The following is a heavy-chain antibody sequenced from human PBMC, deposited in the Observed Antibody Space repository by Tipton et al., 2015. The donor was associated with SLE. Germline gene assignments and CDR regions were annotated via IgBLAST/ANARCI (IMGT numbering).Heavy chain of an antibody. CDR1: GGSISSGNYY. CDR3: ARGVAERLGLDF. J-gene: IGHJ4*02. CDR2: MYYRGST. D-gene: IGHD6-19*01. Sequence: TLSLTCTVSGGSISSGNYYWGWIRQPPGKGLEWIGSMYYRGSTYYNPSLESRVTMSLDTSKNQFSLNLNSVTAADTALYFCARGVAERLGLDFWGQGSLVTVSS. V-gene: IGHV4-39*07.